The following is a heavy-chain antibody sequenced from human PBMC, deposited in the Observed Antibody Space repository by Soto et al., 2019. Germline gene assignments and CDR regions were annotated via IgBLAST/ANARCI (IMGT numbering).Heavy chain of an antibody. CDR1: GGSISSSSYY. Sequence: SETLSLTCTVSGGSISSSSYYWGWIRQPPGKGLEWIGSIYYSGSTYYNPSLKSRVTISVDTSKNQFSLKLSSVTAADTAVYYCARSAYNYDFWSGYYTRYYFDYWGQGTLVTVSS. J-gene: IGHJ4*02. D-gene: IGHD3-3*01. V-gene: IGHV4-39*01. CDR3: ARSAYNYDFWSGYYTRYYFDY. CDR2: IYYSGST.